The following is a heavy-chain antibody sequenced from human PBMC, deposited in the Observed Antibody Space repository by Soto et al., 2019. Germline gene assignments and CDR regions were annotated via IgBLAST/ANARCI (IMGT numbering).Heavy chain of an antibody. CDR2: IYYSGST. D-gene: IGHD5-12*01. J-gene: IGHJ4*02. Sequence: QVQLQESGPGLVKPSETLSLTCTVSGGSISSSSYYWGWIRQPPGKGLEWIGSIYYSGSTYYNPSIKSRVPISVDTSKNQFSLKLSSVTAADTAVYYCARRGGYSGYDVQLGFDYWGQGTLVTVSS. CDR3: ARRGGYSGYDVQLGFDY. V-gene: IGHV4-39*01. CDR1: GGSISSSSYY.